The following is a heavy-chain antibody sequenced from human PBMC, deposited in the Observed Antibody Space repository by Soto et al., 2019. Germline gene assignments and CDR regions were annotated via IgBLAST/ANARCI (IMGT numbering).Heavy chain of an antibody. D-gene: IGHD4-17*01. CDR2: ISGSGGST. CDR1: GFTFSSYA. V-gene: IGHV3-23*01. CDR3: AKAYGDYVENYYYGMDV. J-gene: IGHJ6*02. Sequence: LRLSCAASGFTFSSYAMSWVRQAPGKGLEWVSAISGSGGSTYYADSVKGRFTISRDNSKNTLYLQMNSLRAEDTAVYYCAKAYGDYVENYYYGMDVWGQGTTVTVSS.